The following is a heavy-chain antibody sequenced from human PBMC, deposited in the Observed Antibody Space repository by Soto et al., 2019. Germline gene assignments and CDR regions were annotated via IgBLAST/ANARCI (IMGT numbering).Heavy chain of an antibody. Sequence: SVKVSCKASGGTFSSYAISWVRQAPGQGLEWMGGIIPIFGTANYAQKFQGRVTITADESTSTAYMELSSLRSEDTAVYYCARARWGHIVVVVAATRQYNWFDPWGQGTLVTVSS. D-gene: IGHD2-15*01. CDR2: IIPIFGTA. V-gene: IGHV1-69*13. J-gene: IGHJ5*02. CDR3: ARARWGHIVVVVAATRQYNWFDP. CDR1: GGTFSSYA.